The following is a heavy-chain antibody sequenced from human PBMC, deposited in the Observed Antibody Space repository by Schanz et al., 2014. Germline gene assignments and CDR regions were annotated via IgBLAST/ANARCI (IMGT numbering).Heavy chain of an antibody. J-gene: IGHJ4*02. CDR2: IWYDGSNK. CDR1: GFTFSSYG. V-gene: IGHV3-33*08. CDR3: VSSGSYSSYAF. Sequence: VQLVASGGGLVQPGGSLRLSCAASGFTFSSYGMHWVRQAPGKGLEWVAVIWYDGSNKYYADSVKGRFTISRDNSKNSLYLQMNSLRAEDTAVYHCVSSGSYSSYAFWGQGTLVTVSS. D-gene: IGHD3-10*01.